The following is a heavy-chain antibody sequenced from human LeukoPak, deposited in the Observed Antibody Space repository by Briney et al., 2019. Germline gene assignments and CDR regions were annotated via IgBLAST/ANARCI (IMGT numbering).Heavy chain of an antibody. CDR1: GYTFTGYY. V-gene: IGHV1-8*02. D-gene: IGHD3-22*01. J-gene: IGHJ4*02. CDR2: MNPNSGNT. Sequence: ASVKVSCKASGYTFTGYYMHWVRQAPGQGLEWMGWMNPNSGNTGYAQKFQGRVTMTRNTSISTAYMELSSLRSEDTAVYYCARGRSERYYDSSGYYYWGRGTLVTVSS. CDR3: ARGRSERYYDSSGYYY.